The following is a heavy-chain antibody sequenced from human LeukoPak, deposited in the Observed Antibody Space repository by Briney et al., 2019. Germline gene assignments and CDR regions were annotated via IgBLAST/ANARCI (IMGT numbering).Heavy chain of an antibody. J-gene: IGHJ3*01. CDR3: AMKAVPRPRLHDAFDF. CDR2: IKQDGSEK. D-gene: IGHD5-24*01. CDR1: GFTFSSYE. Sequence: GGSLRLSCAASGFTFSSYEMNWVRQAPGKGLEWLANIKQDGSEKYYVDSVKGRFTISRDKAKNSLYLQMNSLRAEDTAVYYCAMKAVPRPRLHDAFDFWGQGTVVSVSS. V-gene: IGHV3-7*03.